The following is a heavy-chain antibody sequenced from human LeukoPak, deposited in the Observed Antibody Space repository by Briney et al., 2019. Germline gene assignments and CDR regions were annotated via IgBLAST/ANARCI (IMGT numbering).Heavy chain of an antibody. J-gene: IGHJ4*02. CDR2: MNPNSGNT. Sequence: ASVKVSCKASGYTFNSYDINWVRQAPGQGLEWMGWMNPNSGNTGYAEKFQGRVTITRDTSASTAYMELSSLRSEDTAVYYCARPYCSSTSCWYYFDYWGQGTLVTVSS. CDR1: GYTFNSYD. V-gene: IGHV1-8*01. CDR3: ARPYCSSTSCWYYFDY. D-gene: IGHD2-2*01.